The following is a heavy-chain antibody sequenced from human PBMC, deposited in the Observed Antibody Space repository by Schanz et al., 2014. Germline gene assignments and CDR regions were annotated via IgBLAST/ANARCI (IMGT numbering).Heavy chain of an antibody. CDR1: GGTFSSFG. CDR2: IIPSLGIA. D-gene: IGHD3-22*01. J-gene: IGHJ4*02. V-gene: IGHV1-69*04. CDR3: ARDYYDSSGYYYCDY. Sequence: QVQLVQSGAEVKKPGSSVKVSCKASGGTFSSFGINWVRQAPGQGLEWMGRIIPSLGIATYAQKFQGRLTITADKSTSTAYMELSSLRSEDTAMYYYARDYYDSSGYYYCDYWGQGTLVTVSS.